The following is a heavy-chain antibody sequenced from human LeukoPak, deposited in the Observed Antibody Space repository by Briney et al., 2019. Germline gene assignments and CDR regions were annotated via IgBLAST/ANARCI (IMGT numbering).Heavy chain of an antibody. Sequence: ASVKVSCKASGYTFTSYGISWVRQAPGQGLEWVGWISAYNGNTNYAQKLQGRVTMTTDTSASTAYMELRSLRSDDTAVYYCARDSFTFGGVIGVFDYWGQGTLVTVSS. D-gene: IGHD3-16*02. V-gene: IGHV1-18*01. CDR2: ISAYNGNT. CDR1: GYTFTSYG. J-gene: IGHJ4*02. CDR3: ARDSFTFGGVIGVFDY.